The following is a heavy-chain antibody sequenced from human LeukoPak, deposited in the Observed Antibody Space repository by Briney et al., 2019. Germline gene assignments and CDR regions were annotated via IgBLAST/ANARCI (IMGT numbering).Heavy chain of an antibody. CDR1: GGSISSYY. D-gene: IGHD6-19*01. Sequence: SETLSLTCTVSGGSISSYYWSWIRQPAGKGLKWIGRIYTSGSTNYNPSLKSRVTISVDTSKNQFSLKLSSVTAADTAVYYCARDRSGCHDYWGQGTLVTVSS. CDR3: ARDRSGCHDY. CDR2: IYTSGST. J-gene: IGHJ4*02. V-gene: IGHV4-4*07.